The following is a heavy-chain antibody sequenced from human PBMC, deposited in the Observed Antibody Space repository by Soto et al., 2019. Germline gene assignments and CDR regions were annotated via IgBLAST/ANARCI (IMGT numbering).Heavy chain of an antibody. CDR3: ARWGTNRGLDF. CDR2: IWYDGSQK. D-gene: IGHD3-10*01. V-gene: IGHV3-33*01. Sequence: QVQLLESGGGVVQPGRSLTLSCAPSGFTFSSYAIHWVRQAPGRGLERQAVIWYDGSQKYYADSVKGRFIISRDNSKNALSLQMNSRRIEDTAVDYGARWGTNRGLDFWGQGTPVTVSS. CDR1: GFTFSSYA. J-gene: IGHJ4*02.